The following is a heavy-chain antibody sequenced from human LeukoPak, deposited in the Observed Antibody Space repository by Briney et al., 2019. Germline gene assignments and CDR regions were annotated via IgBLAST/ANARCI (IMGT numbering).Heavy chain of an antibody. CDR2: IYFSGST. CDR3: ARVPRSYYYYYYMDV. J-gene: IGHJ6*03. CDR1: GGSISSYY. V-gene: IGHV4-59*01. Sequence: SETLSLTCTVSGGSISSYYWSWIRQPPGKGLEWIGYIYFSGSTNYNPSLKSRVTISVDTSKNQFSLKLSSVTAADTAVYYCARVPRSYYYYYYMDVWGKGTTVTVSS.